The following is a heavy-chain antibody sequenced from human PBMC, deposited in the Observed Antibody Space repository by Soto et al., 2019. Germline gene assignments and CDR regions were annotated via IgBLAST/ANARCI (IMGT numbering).Heavy chain of an antibody. J-gene: IGHJ4*02. CDR3: ARAVGRVPLPYYDILTGTFDY. CDR2: ISAYNGNT. CDR1: GYTFTSYG. D-gene: IGHD3-9*01. V-gene: IGHV1-18*04. Sequence: QVPLVQSGAEVKKPGASVKVSCKASGYTFTSYGISWVRQAPGQGLEWMGWISAYNGNTNYAQKLQGRVTMTTDTSTSTAYMELRSLRSDDTAVYYCARAVGRVPLPYYDILTGTFDYWGQGTLVTVSS.